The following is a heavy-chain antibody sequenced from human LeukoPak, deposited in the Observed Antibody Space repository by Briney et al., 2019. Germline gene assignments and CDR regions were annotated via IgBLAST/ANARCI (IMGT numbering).Heavy chain of an antibody. CDR2: IYSGDST. J-gene: IGHJ4*02. V-gene: IGHV3-53*01. Sequence: GGSLRLSCAASGFTVSSNYMSWVRQAPGKGLEWVSVIYSGDSTYYADSVKGRFTISRDNSKNTLYLQMNSLRAEDTAVYYCAKDRRGCGGDCYSSYFDYWGQGTLVTVSS. CDR3: AKDRRGCGGDCYSSYFDY. CDR1: GFTVSSNY. D-gene: IGHD2-21*02.